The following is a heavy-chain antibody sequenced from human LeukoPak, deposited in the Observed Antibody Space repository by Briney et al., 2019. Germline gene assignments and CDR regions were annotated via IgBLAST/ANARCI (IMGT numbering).Heavy chain of an antibody. J-gene: IGHJ2*01. D-gene: IGHD3-16*01. V-gene: IGHV3-9*01. CDR1: GFIFEDYA. CDR3: TKDVFDFGGYFEL. CDR2: ISWNSGSI. Sequence: GRSLRLSCAASGFIFEDYAMHWLRQAPGKGLEGVSGISWNSGSIGYADSVKGRFTISRDNAKNSLYLQMNSLRTEDTAFYYCTKDVFDFGGYFELWGRGTLVTVSS.